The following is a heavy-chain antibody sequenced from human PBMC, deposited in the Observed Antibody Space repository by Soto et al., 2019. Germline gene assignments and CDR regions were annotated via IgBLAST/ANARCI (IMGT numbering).Heavy chain of an antibody. J-gene: IGHJ6*02. CDR2: INPKFGDT. D-gene: IGHD3-10*01. V-gene: IGHV1-2*02. Sequence: QVQLVQSGAEVKEPGDSVRVSCEASGYTFTAYYIHWVRQAPGQGLEWMGWINPKFGDTTYAQDFQGRVSMTRDMSMSTVYMDLIRLTSDDTAIYYCARNMDYYYGPGSGNGHGFWGQGTTVTVFS. CDR3: ARNMDYYYGPGSGNGHGF. CDR1: GYTFTAYY.